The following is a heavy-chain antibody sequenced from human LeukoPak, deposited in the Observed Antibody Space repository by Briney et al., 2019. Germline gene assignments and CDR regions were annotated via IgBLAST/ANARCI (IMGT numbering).Heavy chain of an antibody. J-gene: IGHJ4*02. CDR2: ISAYNGNT. CDR3: ARGGTSGSYDY. D-gene: IGHD1-26*01. V-gene: IGHV1-18*01. Sequence: ASVKVSCKASGYTFTSYDINWVRQAPGQGLEWMGWISAYNGNTNYAQKLQGRVTMTTDTSTTTAYMELRSLKSVDTAVYYCARGGTSGSYDYWGQGTLVTVSS. CDR1: GYTFTSYD.